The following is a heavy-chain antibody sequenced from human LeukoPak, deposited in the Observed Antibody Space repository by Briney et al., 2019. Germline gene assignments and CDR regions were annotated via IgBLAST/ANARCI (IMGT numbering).Heavy chain of an antibody. Sequence: GGSLRLSCAASGFTFSTCGMNWVRQAPGKRLEWVSYINSRSDSVYYADSVKGRFTISRDNAENSLYLQMNSLRDEDTAVYYCARAMRSGYDYWGQGTLVTVSS. J-gene: IGHJ4*02. CDR1: GFTFSTCG. CDR2: INSRSDSV. CDR3: ARAMRSGYDY. V-gene: IGHV3-48*02. D-gene: IGHD5-12*01.